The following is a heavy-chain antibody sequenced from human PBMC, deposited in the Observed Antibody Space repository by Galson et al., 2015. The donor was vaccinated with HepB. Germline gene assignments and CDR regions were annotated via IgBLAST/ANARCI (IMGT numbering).Heavy chain of an antibody. CDR3: AKNDSDRGFDY. V-gene: IGHV3-23*01. D-gene: IGHD3-10*01. CDR1: GFAFSSSA. Sequence: SLRLSCAASGFAFSSSAMSWVRQAPGKGLECVSAINGGGYSTYYADSVKGRFTISRDNSKNTVFLHMNNLTAEDTAIYFCAKNDSDRGFDYWGQGTLVSVSS. CDR2: INGGGYST. J-gene: IGHJ4*02.